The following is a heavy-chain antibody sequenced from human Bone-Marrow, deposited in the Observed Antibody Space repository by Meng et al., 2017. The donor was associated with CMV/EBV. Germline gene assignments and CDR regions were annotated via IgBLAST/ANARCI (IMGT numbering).Heavy chain of an antibody. CDR1: GYTFTDYG. CDR3: ARDLQYCGSTSCYDDCFDP. D-gene: IGHD2-2*01. Sequence: ASVKASCKVPGYTFTDYGISWVRQAPGQGLEWMGWISAYNGDTNYARNLRGRVTMTTDTSPTTAYMELRSLRSDDTAVYYCARDLQYCGSTSCYDDCFDPWGQGTLVTVSS. J-gene: IGHJ5*02. CDR2: ISAYNGDT. V-gene: IGHV1-18*01.